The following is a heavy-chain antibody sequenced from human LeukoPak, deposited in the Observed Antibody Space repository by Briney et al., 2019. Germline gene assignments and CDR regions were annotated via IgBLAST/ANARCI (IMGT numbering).Heavy chain of an antibody. CDR1: GFTFSSYA. CDR3: AGQWLPSKVSYYFDF. J-gene: IGHJ4*02. D-gene: IGHD6-19*01. CDR2: ISYDGSNK. V-gene: IGHV3-30*03. Sequence: PGGSLRPSCAASGFTFSSYAMHWVRQAPGKGLEWVAVISYDGSNKYYADSVKGRFTISRDNSKNTLYLQMNSLRAEDTAVYYCAGQWLPSKVSYYFDFWGQGTLVTVSS.